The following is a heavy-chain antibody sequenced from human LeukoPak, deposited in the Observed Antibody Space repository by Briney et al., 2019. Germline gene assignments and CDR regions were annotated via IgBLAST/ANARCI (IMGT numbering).Heavy chain of an antibody. D-gene: IGHD5-12*01. J-gene: IGHJ4*02. V-gene: IGHV4-39*01. CDR2: IYYSGST. CDR1: GGSISSSSYY. Sequence: SETLSLTCTVSGGSISSSSYYWGWIRQPPGKGLEWIGSIYYSGSTYYNPSLKSRVTISVDTSKNQFSLKLSSVTAADTAVYHCVNNSWLLWPVWGQGTLVTVSS. CDR3: VNNSWLLWPV.